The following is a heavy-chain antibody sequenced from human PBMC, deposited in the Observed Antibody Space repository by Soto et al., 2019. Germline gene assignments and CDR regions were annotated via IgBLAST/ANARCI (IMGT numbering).Heavy chain of an antibody. V-gene: IGHV4-39*01. J-gene: IGHJ5*02. CDR3: ARPKGITMVRGVITWFDP. CDR1: GGSISSSSYY. Sequence: SETLSLTCPVSGGSISSSSYYWGWIRQPPGKGLEWIGSIYYSGSTYYNPSLKSRVTISVDTSKNQFSLKLSSVTAADTAVYYCARPKGITMVRGVITWFDPWGQGTLVTVSS. D-gene: IGHD3-10*01. CDR2: IYYSGST.